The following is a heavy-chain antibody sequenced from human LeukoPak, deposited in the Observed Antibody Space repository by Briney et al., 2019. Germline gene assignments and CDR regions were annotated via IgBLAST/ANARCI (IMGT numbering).Heavy chain of an antibody. J-gene: IGHJ4*02. Sequence: SETLSLTCAVSGYSISSGYYWGWIRQPPGKGLEWIGSIYHSGSTYYNPSLKSRVTISVDTSKNQFSLKLSSVTAADTAVYYCAREGGITMVRGVITYWGQGTLVTVSS. CDR2: IYHSGST. D-gene: IGHD3-10*01. V-gene: IGHV4-38-2*02. CDR3: AREGGITMVRGVITY. CDR1: GYSISSGYY.